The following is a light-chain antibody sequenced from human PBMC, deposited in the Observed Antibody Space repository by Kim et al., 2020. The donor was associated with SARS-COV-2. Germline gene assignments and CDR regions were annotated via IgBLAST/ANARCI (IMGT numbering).Light chain of an antibody. CDR3: HQYDDWPPGDT. CDR1: QSVSNN. CDR2: GAS. Sequence: EIVLTQSPGTLSLSPGERATLSCRASQSVSNNLAWYQHKPGQPPRLLIYGASTRATGIPARFSGSGSGTDFTLTVSSLQSEDFAVYYCHQYDDWPPGDTFGQGTKLEI. V-gene: IGKV3-15*01. J-gene: IGKJ2*01.